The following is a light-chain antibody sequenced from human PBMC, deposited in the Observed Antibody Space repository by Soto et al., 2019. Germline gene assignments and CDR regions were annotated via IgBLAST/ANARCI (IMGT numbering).Light chain of an antibody. J-gene: IGLJ3*02. CDR1: NIGSKN. CDR2: RDS. CDR3: QVWDSSTARV. V-gene: IGLV3-9*01. Sequence: SYELTQPLSVSAALGQTARITCGGNNIGSKNVNWYQQKQRQAPVLVIYRDSNRPSGIPERFSGSNSGNTATLTISRAQAGDEADYYCQVWDSSTARVFGGGTKLTVL.